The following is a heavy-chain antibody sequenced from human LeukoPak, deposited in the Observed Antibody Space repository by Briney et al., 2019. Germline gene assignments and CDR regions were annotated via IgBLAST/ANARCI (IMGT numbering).Heavy chain of an antibody. CDR2: ISGSGGST. J-gene: IGHJ5*02. Sequence: GSLRLSCAASGFTFSSYAMSWVRQAPGKGLEWVSAISGSGGSTYYADSVKGRFTISRGNCKNTLYLQMNSLRAEDTAVYYCAKDTRRYWSGGSCSSNWFDPWGQGTLVTVSS. D-gene: IGHD2-15*01. V-gene: IGHV3-23*01. CDR1: GFTFSSYA. CDR3: AKDTRRYWSGGSCSSNWFDP.